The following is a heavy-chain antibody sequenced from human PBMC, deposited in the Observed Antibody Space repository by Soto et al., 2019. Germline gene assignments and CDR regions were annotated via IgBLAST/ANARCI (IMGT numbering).Heavy chain of an antibody. Sequence: SETLSLTCTVSGGSISSGVYYWSWIRQHPGKGLEWIGYIYYNGSTYYNPSLKSRVTISVDTSKNQFSLKLSSVTAADTAVYYCAREAGTTGYYYYGMDVWGQGTTVTVSS. J-gene: IGHJ6*02. V-gene: IGHV4-31*03. CDR3: AREAGTTGYYYYGMDV. CDR1: GGSISSGVYY. D-gene: IGHD1-7*01. CDR2: IYYNGST.